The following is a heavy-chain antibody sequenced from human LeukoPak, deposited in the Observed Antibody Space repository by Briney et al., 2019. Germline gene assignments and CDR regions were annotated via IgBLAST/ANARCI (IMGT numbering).Heavy chain of an antibody. Sequence: GGSLRLSCAASGFTFNNYAMSWFRQTPGKGLEWVSAISGSGDRTYYAESVKGRFSISRDNSKNTLYLQMNSLRAEDTAVYYCANPFYCSGGSCYPNFDYWGQGTLVTVSS. CDR3: ANPFYCSGGSCYPNFDY. CDR1: GFTFNNYA. V-gene: IGHV3-23*01. D-gene: IGHD2-15*01. CDR2: ISGSGDRT. J-gene: IGHJ4*02.